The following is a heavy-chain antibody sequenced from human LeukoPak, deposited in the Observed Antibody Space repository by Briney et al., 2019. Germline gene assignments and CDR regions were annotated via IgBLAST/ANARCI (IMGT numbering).Heavy chain of an antibody. CDR2: ITSSSSYI. Sequence: GGSLRLSCAASGFTFSSYCMNWVRQAPGEGLEWVSSITSSSSYIYYADSVKGRFTISRDNPKNSLYLQMNSLRDEDTAVYYWARYRFVVGATVSFDMWGQGTTVTGSS. J-gene: IGHJ3*02. D-gene: IGHD1-26*01. CDR1: GFTFSSYC. V-gene: IGHV3-21*01. CDR3: ARYRFVVGATVSFDM.